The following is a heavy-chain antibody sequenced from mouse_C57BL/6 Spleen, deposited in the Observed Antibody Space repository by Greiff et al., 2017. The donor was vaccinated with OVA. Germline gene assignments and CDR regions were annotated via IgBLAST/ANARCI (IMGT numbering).Heavy chain of an antibody. D-gene: IGHD1-1*01. CDR1: GYTFTSYW. V-gene: IGHV1-55*01. Sequence: QVQLQQSGAELVKPGASVKMSCKASGYTFTSYWITWVKQMPGQGLEWIGDIYPGSGSTNYNEKFKSKATLTVDTSSSTAYIQLSSLTSEDSAVYECARRFYYGNGYGDSWGQGATLSVST. J-gene: IGHJ2*01. CDR3: ARRFYYGNGYGDS. CDR2: IYPGSGST.